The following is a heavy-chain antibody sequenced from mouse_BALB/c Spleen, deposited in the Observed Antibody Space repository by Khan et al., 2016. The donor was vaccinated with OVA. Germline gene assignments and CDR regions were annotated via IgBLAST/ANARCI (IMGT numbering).Heavy chain of an antibody. V-gene: IGHV1S137*01. Sequence: QVRLQQSGAELVRPGVSVKISCKGSGYKFTDFTMHWVKQSHAMSLEWIGVISTYYGDVNYNQKFKDKATMTVDKSSNTAYMDLARLTSEDSAIYFGGEGGGGDRFLYWGQGTLVTVSA. D-gene: IGHD1-1*02. J-gene: IGHJ3*01. CDR2: ISTYYGDV. CDR1: GYKFTDFT. CDR3: GEGGGGDRFLY.